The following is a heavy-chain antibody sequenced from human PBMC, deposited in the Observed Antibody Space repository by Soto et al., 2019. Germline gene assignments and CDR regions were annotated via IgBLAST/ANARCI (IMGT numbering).Heavy chain of an antibody. CDR1: GGSISNYY. J-gene: IGHJ4*02. Sequence: SETLSLTCTVSGGSISNYYWSWIRQPPGKGLEWIGYIYDSGSTSYNPSLKSRVTISVDKSKNQFSLKLSSVTAADTAVYYCAKEAPGTSYYDCWGRGTQVTVSS. CDR3: AKEAPGTSYYDC. CDR2: IYDSGST. D-gene: IGHD6-13*01. V-gene: IGHV4-59*12.